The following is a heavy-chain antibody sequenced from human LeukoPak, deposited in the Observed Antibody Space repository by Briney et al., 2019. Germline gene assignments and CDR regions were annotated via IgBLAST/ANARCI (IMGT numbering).Heavy chain of an antibody. CDR3: ARGFGKAAADVFGGYTMDV. D-gene: IGHD6-13*01. V-gene: IGHV3-66*02. Sequence: GGSLRLSCAASGFTDNSNYMSWVRQAPGKGLEGVSLIYTGGSTYYADSVRGRFTISRDNSKNTLYLQMNSLRPEDTAIYYCARGFGKAAADVFGGYTMDVGGQGTTVTVSS. J-gene: IGHJ6*02. CDR2: IYTGGST. CDR1: GFTDNSNY.